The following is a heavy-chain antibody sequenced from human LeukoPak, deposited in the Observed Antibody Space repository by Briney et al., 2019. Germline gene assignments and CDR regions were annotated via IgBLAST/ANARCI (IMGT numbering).Heavy chain of an antibody. CDR3: ARGWYCSGGSCYYYFDY. J-gene: IGHJ4*02. CDR1: GGTFSSYA. CDR2: IIPIFGTA. Sequence: SVKVSCKASGGTFSSYAISWVRQAPGQGLEWMGGIIPIFGTANYAQKFQGRVTVTADESTSTAYMELSSLRSEDTAVYYCARGWYCSGGSCYYYFDYWGQGTLVTVSS. D-gene: IGHD2-15*01. V-gene: IGHV1-69*01.